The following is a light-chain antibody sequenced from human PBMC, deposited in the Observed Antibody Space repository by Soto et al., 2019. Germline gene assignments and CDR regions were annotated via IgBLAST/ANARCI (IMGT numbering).Light chain of an antibody. J-gene: IGKJ2*01. CDR2: DAS. V-gene: IGKV3-11*01. Sequence: EIVLTQSPATLSLSPGERATLSCRASQSVSSYLAWYQQKPGQAPRLLIHDASNRATGIPARFSGSGSGTDFTLIISSLESEDFAVYYCQQLHTFGQGTKLEIK. CDR1: QSVSSY. CDR3: QQLHT.